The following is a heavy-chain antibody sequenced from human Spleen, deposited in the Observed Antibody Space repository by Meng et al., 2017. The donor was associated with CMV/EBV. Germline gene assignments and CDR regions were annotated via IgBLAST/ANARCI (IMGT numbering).Heavy chain of an antibody. Sequence: GESLKISCAASGFTFTTYTMHWVRQAPGKGLEWVAVISYDGSNKYYADSVKGRFTISRDNAKNSLYLQMNSLRAEDTAVYYCSTEYSSSAGLDYFDYWGQGTLVTVSS. D-gene: IGHD6-6*01. J-gene: IGHJ4*02. V-gene: IGHV3-30-3*01. CDR2: ISYDGSNK. CDR1: GFTFTTYT. CDR3: STEYSSSAGLDYFDY.